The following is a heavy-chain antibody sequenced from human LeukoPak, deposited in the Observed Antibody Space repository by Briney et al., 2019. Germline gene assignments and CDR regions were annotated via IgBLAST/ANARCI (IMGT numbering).Heavy chain of an antibody. V-gene: IGHV1-46*01. Sequence: GASVKVSCKASGYTFARYYIHCVRQAPGQGLEWMGIINPSGGSTRYAQKFQGRVTMTRDTSTSTVYMELSSLRSDDTAVYYCARGGYYDSSGSFDPWGQGTLVTVSS. CDR1: GYTFARYY. D-gene: IGHD3-22*01. CDR3: ARGGYYDSSGSFDP. CDR2: INPSGGST. J-gene: IGHJ5*02.